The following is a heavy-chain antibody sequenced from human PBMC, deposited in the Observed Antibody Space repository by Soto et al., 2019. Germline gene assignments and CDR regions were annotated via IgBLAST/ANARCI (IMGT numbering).Heavy chain of an antibody. CDR1: GFTFSSYA. CDR3: AKDLLELQWFAFDP. J-gene: IGHJ5*02. CDR2: ISGSGGST. V-gene: IGHV3-23*01. Sequence: GGSLRLSCAASGFTFSSYAMSWVRQAPGKGLEWVSAISGSGGSTYYADSVKGRFTISRDNPKNTLYLQMNSLRAEDTAVYYCAKDLLELQWFAFDPWGQGTLVTVSS. D-gene: IGHD3-10*01.